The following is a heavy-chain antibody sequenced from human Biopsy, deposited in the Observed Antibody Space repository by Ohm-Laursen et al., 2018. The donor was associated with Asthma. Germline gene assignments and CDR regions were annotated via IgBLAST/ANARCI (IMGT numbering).Heavy chain of an antibody. V-gene: IGHV1-8*01. CDR1: GYTFTSYD. D-gene: IGHD3-16*01. J-gene: IGHJ4*02. CDR2: MNPNSGNT. CDR3: TRWSLRVRDTPNDY. Sequence: SSVKVSCNASGYTFTSYDINWVRQATGQGLEWMGWMNPNSGNTGYPQNFQGRVTMTRDTSISTVYMELSSLRSEDTAVYYCTRWSLRVRDTPNDYWGQGTLVTVSS.